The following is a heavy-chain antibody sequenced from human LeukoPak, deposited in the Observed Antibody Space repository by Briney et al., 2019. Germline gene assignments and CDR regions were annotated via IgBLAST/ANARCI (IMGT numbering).Heavy chain of an antibody. Sequence: GGSLRLSCAASGFTFSSYAMNWVRQAPGKGLEGVSYISHTGSDNSYADSVKGRFTISRDNGKKSLFLQMNSLRVEDTAVYYCARDGRHYCGSGNYYSKDAFDIWGQGTMVTVSS. CDR3: ARDGRHYCGSGNYYSKDAFDI. CDR1: GFTFSSYA. V-gene: IGHV3-48*03. D-gene: IGHD3-10*01. J-gene: IGHJ3*02. CDR2: ISHTGSDN.